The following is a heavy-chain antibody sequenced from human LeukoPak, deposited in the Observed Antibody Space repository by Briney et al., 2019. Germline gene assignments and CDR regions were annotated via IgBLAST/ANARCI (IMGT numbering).Heavy chain of an antibody. V-gene: IGHV3-43*01. CDR3: AKGPRTGDSSGWYAEYFQH. CDR2: ITWDGDST. Sequence: GGSLRLSCAASGFTFSSYEMNWVRQAPGKGLEWVSLITWDGDSTYYGDSVKGRFTISRDNSTNSLYLQMNSLRTEDTAFYYCAKGPRTGDSSGWYAEYFQHWGQGTLVTVSS. CDR1: GFTFSSYE. D-gene: IGHD6-13*01. J-gene: IGHJ1*01.